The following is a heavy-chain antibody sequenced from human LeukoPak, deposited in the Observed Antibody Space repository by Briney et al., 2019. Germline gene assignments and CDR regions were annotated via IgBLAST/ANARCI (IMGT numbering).Heavy chain of an antibody. D-gene: IGHD2-2*01. CDR2: INPNSGGT. J-gene: IGHJ3*02. V-gene: IGHV1-2*02. CDR1: GYTFTGYY. Sequence: ASVTVSCRASGYTFTGYYMHWVRQAPGQGLEWMGWINPNSGGTNYAQKFQGRVTMTRDTSISTAYMELSRLRSDDTAVYYCARGSAGYRQRVVPAAIELEDAFDIWGQGTMVTVSS. CDR3: ARGSAGYRQRVVPAAIELEDAFDI.